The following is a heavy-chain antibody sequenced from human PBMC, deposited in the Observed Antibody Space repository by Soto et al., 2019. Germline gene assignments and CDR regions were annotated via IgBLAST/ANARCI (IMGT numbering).Heavy chain of an antibody. V-gene: IGHV1-69*01. D-gene: IGHD3-10*01. CDR3: ASNRRYGSGSYFHCDY. CDR1: GGTFSSYA. Sequence: QVQLVQSGAEVKKPGSSVKVSCKASGGTFSSYAISWVRQAPGQGLEWMGGIIPIFGTANYAQKFQGRVTITADESTSTAYMEPSSLRSEDTAVYYCASNRRYGSGSYFHCDYWGQGTLVTVSS. J-gene: IGHJ4*02. CDR2: IIPIFGTA.